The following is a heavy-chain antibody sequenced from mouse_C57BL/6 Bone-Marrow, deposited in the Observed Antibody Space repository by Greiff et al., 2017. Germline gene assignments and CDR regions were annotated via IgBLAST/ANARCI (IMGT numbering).Heavy chain of an antibody. V-gene: IGHV14-4*01. J-gene: IGHJ3*01. CDR1: GFNIKDDY. Sequence: DVQLQESGAELVRPGASVKLSCTASGFNIKDDYMHWVKQRPEQGLEWIGWIDPENGDTEYASKFQGKATITADTSSNTAYLQLSSLTSEDTAVYYCTTHSGPFAYWGQGTLVTVSA. CDR3: TTHSGPFAY. D-gene: IGHD3-2*02. CDR2: IDPENGDT.